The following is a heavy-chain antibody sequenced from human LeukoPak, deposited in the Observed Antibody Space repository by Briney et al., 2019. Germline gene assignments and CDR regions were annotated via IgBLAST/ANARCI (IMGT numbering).Heavy chain of an antibody. D-gene: IGHD5-18*01. CDR2: ISGSAHKI. CDR3: AGRPTGYSSGYIH. Sequence: PGGSLRLSCAASGFTVSSSYMTWVRQAPGKGLDWVSVISGSAHKIRYADSVKGRFTISRDNSENIVYLQMNNLRVEDTAVYYCAGRPTGYSSGYIHWGQGTLVTVSS. CDR1: GFTVSSSY. V-gene: IGHV3-53*01. J-gene: IGHJ4*02.